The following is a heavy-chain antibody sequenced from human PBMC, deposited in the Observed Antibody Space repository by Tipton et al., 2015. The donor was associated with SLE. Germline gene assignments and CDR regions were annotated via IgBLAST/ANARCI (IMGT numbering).Heavy chain of an antibody. CDR2: INPNSGGT. CDR3: ARDSSIVGAPSQPVAY. J-gene: IGHJ4*02. V-gene: IGHV1-2*02. CDR1: GYTFTGYY. D-gene: IGHD1-26*01. Sequence: QSGPEVKKPGASVKVSCKASGYTFTGYYMHWVRQAPGQGLEWMGWINPNSGGTNYAQKFQGRVTMTRDTSISTAYMELSRLRSDDTAVYYCARDSSIVGAPSQPVAYWGQGTLVTVSS.